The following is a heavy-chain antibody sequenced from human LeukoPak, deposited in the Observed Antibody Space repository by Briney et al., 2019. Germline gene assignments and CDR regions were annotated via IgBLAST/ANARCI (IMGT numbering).Heavy chain of an antibody. J-gene: IGHJ6*02. V-gene: IGHV5-51*01. D-gene: IGHD3-22*01. CDR1: GYSFTSYW. CDR2: IYPGDSDT. CDR3: ARLSSAVYYDGTTGGAADV. Sequence: GESLKISCKGSGYSFTSYWIGWVRQMPGKGLEWMGIIYPGDSDTRYSPSFQGQVTISADKSISTAYLQWSSLKASDTAMYYCARLSSAVYYDGTTGGAADVWGQGTTVTVSS.